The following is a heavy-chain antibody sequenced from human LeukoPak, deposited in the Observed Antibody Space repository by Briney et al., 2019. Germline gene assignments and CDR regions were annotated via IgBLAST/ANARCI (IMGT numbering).Heavy chain of an antibody. Sequence: GGSLRLSCAASGFTFSSYGMHWVRQAPGKGLEWVAVISYDGSNKYYADSVKGRFTISRDNSKNTLYLQMNSLRAEDTAVYYCAKDQVAGFWAPDYGDYEGYLGYWGQGTLVTVSS. J-gene: IGHJ4*02. CDR1: GFTFSSYG. CDR3: AKDQVAGFWAPDYGDYEGYLGY. CDR2: ISYDGSNK. D-gene: IGHD4-17*01. V-gene: IGHV3-30*18.